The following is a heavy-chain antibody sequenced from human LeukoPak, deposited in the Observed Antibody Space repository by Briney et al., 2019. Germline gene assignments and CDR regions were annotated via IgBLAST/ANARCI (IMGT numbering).Heavy chain of an antibody. V-gene: IGHV5-51*01. CDR2: IYPGDSDT. D-gene: IGHD2-21*02. Sequence: GESLKISCKGFGYSFTSYWIGWVRQRPGKGLEWMGIIYPGDSDTRYSPSFQGQVTISADKSISTAYLQWSSLKASDTAMYYCARRTPVTDDAFDIWGQGTMVTVSS. J-gene: IGHJ3*02. CDR1: GYSFTSYW. CDR3: ARRTPVTDDAFDI.